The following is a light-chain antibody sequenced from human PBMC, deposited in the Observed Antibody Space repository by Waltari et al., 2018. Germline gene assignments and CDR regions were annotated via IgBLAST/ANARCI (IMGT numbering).Light chain of an antibody. J-gene: IGKJ2*01. Sequence: EIVMTQSPATLSVSPGERATLSCRASQSVSSNLAWYQQKPGQGPRLLIYGASTRATGIPARFSGSGSGTEFTLTISSLQSEDLAVYYCQQYNNWPPAGTFGQGTKLEIK. CDR3: QQYNNWPPAGT. V-gene: IGKV3-15*01. CDR1: QSVSSN. CDR2: GAS.